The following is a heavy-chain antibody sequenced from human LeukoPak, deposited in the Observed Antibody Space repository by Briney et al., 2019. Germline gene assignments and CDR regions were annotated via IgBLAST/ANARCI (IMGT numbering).Heavy chain of an antibody. CDR3: ARQGMYATYNWFDP. Sequence: ASVKVSCKAFGYTFTSNYMHWVRQAPGQGPEWMGWISAYNGNTNYAQKLQGRVTMTTDTSTSTAYMELRSLRSDDTAVYYCARQGMYATYNWFDPWGQGTLVTVSS. D-gene: IGHD2-8*01. CDR2: ISAYNGNT. V-gene: IGHV1-18*04. CDR1: GYTFTSNY. J-gene: IGHJ5*02.